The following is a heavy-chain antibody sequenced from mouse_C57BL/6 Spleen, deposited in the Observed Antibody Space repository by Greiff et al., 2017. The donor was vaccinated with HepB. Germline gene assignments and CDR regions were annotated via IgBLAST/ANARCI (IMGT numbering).Heavy chain of an antibody. D-gene: IGHD1-1*01. CDR3: ARLVITTVGDEDYAMDY. CDR1: GYTFTSYW. Sequence: QVQLQQPGAELVKPGASVKLSCKASGYTFTSYWMHWVKQRPGQGLEWIGMIHPNSGSTNYNEKFKSKATLTVDKSSSTAYLQLSSLTSEDSAVYYCARLVITTVGDEDYAMDYWGQGTSVTVSS. V-gene: IGHV1-64*01. J-gene: IGHJ4*01. CDR2: IHPNSGST.